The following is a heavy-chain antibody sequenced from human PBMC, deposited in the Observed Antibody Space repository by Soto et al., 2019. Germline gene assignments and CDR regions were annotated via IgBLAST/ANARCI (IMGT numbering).Heavy chain of an antibody. D-gene: IGHD6-6*01. J-gene: IGHJ4*02. CDR2: IGTAGDT. CDR1: GFTFSSYD. CDR3: ARGDDSSSVDY. Sequence: GGSLRLSCAASGFTFSSYDMHWVRQATGKGLEWVSAIGTAGDTYYPGSVKGRFTISRENAKNSLYLQMNSLRAGDTSLYYCARGDDSSSVDYWGQGTLVTVSS. V-gene: IGHV3-13*01.